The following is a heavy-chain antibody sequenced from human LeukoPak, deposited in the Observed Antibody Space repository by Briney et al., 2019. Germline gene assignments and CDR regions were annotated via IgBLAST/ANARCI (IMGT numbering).Heavy chain of an antibody. V-gene: IGHV4-39*01. J-gene: IGHJ5*02. CDR1: GGSISSSSYY. Sequence: PSKTLSLTCTVPGGSISSSSYYWGWIRQPPGKGLEWIGSIYYSGSTYYNPSLKSRVTISVDTSKNQFSLKLSSVTAADTAVYYCARHHNWFDPWGQGTLVTVSS. CDR2: IYYSGST. CDR3: ARHHNWFDP.